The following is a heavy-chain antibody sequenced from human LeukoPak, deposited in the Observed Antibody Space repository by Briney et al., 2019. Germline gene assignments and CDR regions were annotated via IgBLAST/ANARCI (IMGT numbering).Heavy chain of an antibody. CDR1: GFTFSNYV. Sequence: GGSLRLSCAASGFTFSNYVMQWVRQAPGKGLEWVALIAHDGSNKYYADSVKGRFTISRENSKNTLYLQMNSLRAEDTAVYYCARRRAAAGLDYWGQGTLVTVSS. D-gene: IGHD6-13*01. CDR3: ARRRAAAGLDY. CDR2: IAHDGSNK. V-gene: IGHV3-30*03. J-gene: IGHJ4*02.